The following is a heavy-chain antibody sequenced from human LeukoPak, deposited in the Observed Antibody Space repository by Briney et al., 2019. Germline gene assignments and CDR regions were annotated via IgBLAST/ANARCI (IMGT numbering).Heavy chain of an antibody. V-gene: IGHV4-39*01. CDR2: IYYSGST. CDR1: GGSISSSSYY. J-gene: IGHJ5*02. Sequence: SETLSLTCTVSGGSISSSSYYWGWIRQPPGKGLEWIGSIYYSGSTNYNPSLKSRVTISVDTSKNQFSLKLSSVTAADTAVYYCATPRGEYCSSTSCFGFDPWGQGTLVTVSS. CDR3: ATPRGEYCSSTSCFGFDP. D-gene: IGHD2-2*01.